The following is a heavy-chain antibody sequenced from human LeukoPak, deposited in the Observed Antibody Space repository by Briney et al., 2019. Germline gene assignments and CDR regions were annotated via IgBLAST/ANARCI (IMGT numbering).Heavy chain of an antibody. V-gene: IGHV4-38-2*02. CDR3: ARATYYSGLSTYYYPCYFDY. Sequence: SETLSLTCTVSGYSISSDYYWGWIRQPPGKGLEGIGTINHSGSTHYNPSLKGRVTISVDTSKNQFSLKLTAVTAADPAVYSCARATYYSGLSTYYYPCYFDYWGQGTLVTVSS. CDR2: INHSGST. CDR1: GYSISSDYY. J-gene: IGHJ4*02. D-gene: IGHD3-22*01.